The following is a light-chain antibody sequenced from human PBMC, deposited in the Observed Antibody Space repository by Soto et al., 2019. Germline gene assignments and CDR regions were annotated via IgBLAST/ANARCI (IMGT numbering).Light chain of an antibody. CDR3: QQRRNWPPTWP. J-gene: IGKJ1*01. CDR2: EAP. Sequence: VGSRAAAALSLSPGYIPILFCRAVQSIGCSLAWHQQRTGQAPRLLIYEAPHRHTGIPARFSGSGSGTDFTLTISSLEPEDLAVYYCQQRRNWPPTWPFGQGAKVDIK. V-gene: IGKV3-11*01. CDR1: QSIGCS.